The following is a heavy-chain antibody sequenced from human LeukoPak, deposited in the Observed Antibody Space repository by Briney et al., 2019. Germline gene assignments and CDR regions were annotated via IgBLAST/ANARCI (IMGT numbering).Heavy chain of an antibody. D-gene: IGHD1-26*01. CDR1: GYTFTGYY. Sequence: ASVKVSCKASGYTFTGYYMHWVRQAPGQGLEWMGIINPSGGSTSYAQKFQGRVTMTRDTSTSTVYMELSSLRSEDTAVYYCARKAVGATLDYWGQGTLVTVSS. V-gene: IGHV1-46*01. CDR2: INPSGGST. J-gene: IGHJ4*02. CDR3: ARKAVGATLDY.